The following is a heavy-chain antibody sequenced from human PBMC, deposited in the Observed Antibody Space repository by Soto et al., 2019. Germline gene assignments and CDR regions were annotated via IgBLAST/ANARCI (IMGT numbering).Heavy chain of an antibody. CDR3: ARVRWTVAGPGHFDY. V-gene: IGHV4-59*01. D-gene: IGHD6-19*01. Sequence: QVQLQESGPGLVKPSETLSLTCTVSGGSISSYYWSWIRQPPGKGLEWIGYIYYSGSTNYNPSLKSRVTIPVDKTKNQFSLKLSSVTAADKAVYYCARVRWTVAGPGHFDYWGQGTLVTVSS. J-gene: IGHJ4*02. CDR1: GGSISSYY. CDR2: IYYSGST.